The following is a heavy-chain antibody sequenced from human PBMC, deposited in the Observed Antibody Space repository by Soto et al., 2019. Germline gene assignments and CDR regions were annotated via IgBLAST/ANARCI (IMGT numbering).Heavy chain of an antibody. J-gene: IGHJ4*02. CDR3: AKNPGYYYDSTGYHFDY. CDR2: ISHSGTT. D-gene: IGHD3-22*01. Sequence: SETLSLTCAVSLVSISSGDWWSWVRQPPGRGLEYIGEISHSGTTNYNPSLESRLTISLDASKNQFSLKLTSVTAADTAVYYCAKNPGYYYDSTGYHFDYWGQGTLVTVSS. CDR1: LVSISSGDW. V-gene: IGHV4-4*02.